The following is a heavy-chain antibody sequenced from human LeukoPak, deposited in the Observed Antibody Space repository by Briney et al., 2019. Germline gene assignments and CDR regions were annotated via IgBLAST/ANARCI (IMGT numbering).Heavy chain of an antibody. Sequence: GGSLRLSCAASGFAFSSYAMSWVRQAPGKGLEWVSAISGSGGSTYYADSVKGRFTISRDNAENSLYLQMNSLRVEDTAVYYCARAPTVLVGYCSSSSCQADYWGQGTLVTVSS. CDR1: GFAFSSYA. CDR2: ISGSGGST. D-gene: IGHD2-2*01. J-gene: IGHJ4*02. CDR3: ARAPTVLVGYCSSSSCQADY. V-gene: IGHV3-23*01.